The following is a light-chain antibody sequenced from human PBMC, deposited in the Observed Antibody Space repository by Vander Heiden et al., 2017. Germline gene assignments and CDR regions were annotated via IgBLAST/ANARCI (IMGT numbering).Light chain of an antibody. CDR1: QGISSY. Sequence: AIRITQSPSSLSASTGDRVTITCRASQGISSYLAWYQQKPGKAPKLLIYAASTLQSGVPSRFSGSGSGTDFTLTNSCLQSEDFATYYCQQYYSYPRTFGQGTKVEIK. CDR3: QQYYSYPRT. CDR2: AAS. V-gene: IGKV1-8*01. J-gene: IGKJ1*01.